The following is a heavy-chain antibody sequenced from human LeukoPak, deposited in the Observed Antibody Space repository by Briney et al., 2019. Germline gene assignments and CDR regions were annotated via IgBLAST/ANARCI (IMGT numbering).Heavy chain of an antibody. J-gene: IGHJ6*04. D-gene: IGHD2-2*01. CDR3: ATRRCSIAACRASSYRCFDF. V-gene: IGHV3-7*01. CDR2: INEEGGGK. CDR1: GFTLSSYW. Sequence: LSGGPLRLSCGASGFTLSSYWMTWVREARGKGGEGVANINEEGGGKYYVESVKGRFTISRDNARNSVHLELSNLRAEHTAVYYCATRRCSIAACRASSYRCFDFWGKGTTVIVSS.